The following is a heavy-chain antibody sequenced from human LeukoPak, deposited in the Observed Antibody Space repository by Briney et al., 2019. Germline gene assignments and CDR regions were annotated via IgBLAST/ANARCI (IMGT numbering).Heavy chain of an antibody. J-gene: IGHJ4*02. Sequence: GGSLRLSCAASGFTFSTYGMHWVRQAPGKGLEWVAVISYDGSNKYYADSVKGRFTISRDNSKNTLYLQMNSLRAEDTAVYYCASDFWSGYYTPTGVNYWGQGTLVTVSS. CDR3: ASDFWSGYYTPTGVNY. D-gene: IGHD3-3*01. CDR2: ISYDGSNK. V-gene: IGHV3-33*05. CDR1: GFTFSTYG.